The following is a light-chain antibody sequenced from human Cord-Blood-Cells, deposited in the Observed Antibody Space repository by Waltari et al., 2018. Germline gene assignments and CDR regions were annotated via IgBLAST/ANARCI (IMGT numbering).Light chain of an antibody. CDR3: AAWDDSLNVV. CDR2: GNN. Sequence: QSVLTQPPSASGTPGQRVTISCSGRSSHIGRNPVNRYQKRPETAPKRLIYGNNRRPSGVPDRFSGSKSGTSASLASSGLQAEDEADYYCAAWDDSLNVVFGTGTKVTVL. CDR1: SSHIGRNP. V-gene: IGLV1-44*01. J-gene: IGLJ1*01.